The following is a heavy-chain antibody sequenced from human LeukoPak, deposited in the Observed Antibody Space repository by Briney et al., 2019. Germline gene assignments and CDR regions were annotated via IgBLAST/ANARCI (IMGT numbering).Heavy chain of an antibody. V-gene: IGHV3-23*01. Sequence: GGSLRLSCAASGFTFRSYAMSWVRQAPGKGVEWVSAISGSGGSTYYADSVKGRFTISRDNSKNTLYLQMNSLRAEDTAVYYCAKDAPIAAAGLTSFDYWGQGTLVTVSS. D-gene: IGHD6-13*01. CDR2: ISGSGGST. CDR3: AKDAPIAAAGLTSFDY. J-gene: IGHJ4*02. CDR1: GFTFRSYA.